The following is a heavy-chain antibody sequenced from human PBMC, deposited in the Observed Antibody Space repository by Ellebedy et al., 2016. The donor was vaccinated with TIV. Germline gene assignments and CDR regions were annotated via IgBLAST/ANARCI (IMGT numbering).Heavy chain of an antibody. CDR1: GFTFSNYA. J-gene: IGHJ2*01. D-gene: IGHD3-22*01. V-gene: IGHV3-30*04. Sequence: GGFLRLSXAASGFTFSNYAMHWVRQAPGKGLEWVAAISYDGSNENYVDSVKGRFTISRDNSKNTLYMQMNSLRAEDTAVYYCARDRTYYDSRGYDWYFDLWGRGTLVTVSS. CDR3: ARDRTYYDSRGYDWYFDL. CDR2: ISYDGSNE.